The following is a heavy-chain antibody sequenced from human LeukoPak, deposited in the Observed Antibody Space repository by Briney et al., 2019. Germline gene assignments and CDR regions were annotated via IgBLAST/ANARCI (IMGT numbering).Heavy chain of an antibody. V-gene: IGHV3-30*02. CDR2: IRYDGSNI. D-gene: IGHD1-20*01. CDR3: ARDKINWKLGMNDI. J-gene: IGHJ3*02. Sequence: GGSLRLSCAASGFTFSSYSMHWVRQAPGKGLEWVAFIRYDGSNIHYADSVKGRFTISRDNSKNTQYLQMNSLRAEDTAVYYCARDKINWKLGMNDIWGQGTMVTVSS. CDR1: GFTFSSYS.